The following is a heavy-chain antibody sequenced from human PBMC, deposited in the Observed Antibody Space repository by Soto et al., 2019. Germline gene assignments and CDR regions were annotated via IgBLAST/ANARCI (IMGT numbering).Heavy chain of an antibody. D-gene: IGHD3-16*01. CDR1: GYTFTGYY. J-gene: IGHJ4*02. CDR2: INPNSGGT. CDR3: ARGGRIPFVTFLSFDY. V-gene: IGHV1-2*04. Sequence: ASVKVSCKASGYTFTGYYMHWVRQAPGQGLEWMGWINPNSGGTNYEQKFQGWVTMTRDTSISTAYVELSRLRSDDTAVYYCARGGRIPFVTFLSFDYWGQGTLVTVSS.